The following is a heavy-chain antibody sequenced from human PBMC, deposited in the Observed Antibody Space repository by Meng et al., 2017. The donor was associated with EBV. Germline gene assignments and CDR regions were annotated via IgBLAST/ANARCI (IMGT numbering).Heavy chain of an antibody. J-gene: IGHJ4*02. V-gene: IGHV4-4*02. CDR2: IYHSGST. Sequence: QVQRQEWGPGLVKPSGTLSLTCAVSGGSISSSNWWSWVRQPPGKGLEWIGEIYHSGSTNYNPSLKSRVTISVDTSKNQFSLKLSSVTAADTAVYYCARGRWLQPGSYFDYWGQGTLVTVSS. CDR1: GGSISSSNW. CDR3: ARGRWLQPGSYFDY. D-gene: IGHD5-24*01.